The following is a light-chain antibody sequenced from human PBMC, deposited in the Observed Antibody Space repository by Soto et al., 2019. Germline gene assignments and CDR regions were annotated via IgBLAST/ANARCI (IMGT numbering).Light chain of an antibody. CDR3: QQRRDWPIT. V-gene: IGKV3-11*01. J-gene: IGKJ5*01. CDR1: QSLSGQ. CDR2: DAS. Sequence: EIVLTQSPATLSLSPGEGATLSCRASQSLSGQLAWFQQKPGQAPRLLIYDASNRATGIPARFSGRGSGTDFTLTISSLEPEDFAVYYCQQRRDWPITFGQGKRLDIK.